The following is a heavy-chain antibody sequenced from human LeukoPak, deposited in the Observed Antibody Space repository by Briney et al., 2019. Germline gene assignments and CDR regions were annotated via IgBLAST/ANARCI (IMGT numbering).Heavy chain of an antibody. J-gene: IGHJ4*02. D-gene: IGHD3-10*01. CDR1: GDSMSSYY. CDR3: ARLRGLWVGELLLDY. CDR2: IYYSGST. Sequence: SETLSLSCTVSGDSMSSYYWSWIRQPPGKGLEWIGYIYYSGSTNYNPSLKSRVTISVDTSKNQFSLKLSSVTAADTAVYYCARLRGLWVGELLLDYWGQGALVTVSS. V-gene: IGHV4-59*01.